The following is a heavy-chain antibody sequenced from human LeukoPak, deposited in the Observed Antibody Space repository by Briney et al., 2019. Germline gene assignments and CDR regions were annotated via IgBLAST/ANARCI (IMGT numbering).Heavy chain of an antibody. D-gene: IGHD6-25*01. J-gene: IGHJ6*02. Sequence: GASVKVSCKASGYTFTSYDINWVRQATGQGLEWMGWMNPNSGNTGYAQKFQGRVTMTRNTSISTAYMELSSLRSEDTAVYYCARVIGYHYYYYGMDVWGQGTTVTVSS. V-gene: IGHV1-8*01. CDR1: GYTFTSYD. CDR2: MNPNSGNT. CDR3: ARVIGYHYYYYGMDV.